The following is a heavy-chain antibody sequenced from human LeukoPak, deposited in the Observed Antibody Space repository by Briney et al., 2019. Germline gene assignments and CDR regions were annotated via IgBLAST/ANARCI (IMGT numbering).Heavy chain of an antibody. CDR2: IWYDGSNK. CDR1: GFTFSSYG. D-gene: IGHD3-22*01. Sequence: GGSLRLSCAASGFTFSSYGMHWVRQAPGKGLEWVAVIWYDGSNKYYADSVKGRFTISRDNSKNTLYLQMNSLRAEDTAVYYCARGDDSSGYYSGDFDYWGQGTLVTVSS. CDR3: ARGDDSSGYYSGDFDY. V-gene: IGHV3-33*01. J-gene: IGHJ4*02.